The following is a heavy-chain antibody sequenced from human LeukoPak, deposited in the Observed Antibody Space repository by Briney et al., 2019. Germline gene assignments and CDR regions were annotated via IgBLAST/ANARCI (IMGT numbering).Heavy chain of an antibody. CDR2: INSDGSTT. V-gene: IGHV3-74*01. Sequence: GGSLRPSCAASGFTFSSYWMHWVRQAPGKGLVWVSRINSDGSTTSHADSVRGRFTVSRDNAKNTLYLQMNSLRAEDTAVYYCARRGDYADYWGQGTLVTVS. CDR1: GFTFSSYW. D-gene: IGHD4-17*01. J-gene: IGHJ4*02. CDR3: ARRGDYADY.